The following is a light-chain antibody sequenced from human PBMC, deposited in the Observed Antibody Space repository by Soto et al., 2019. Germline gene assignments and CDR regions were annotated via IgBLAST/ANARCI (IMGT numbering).Light chain of an antibody. V-gene: IGLV1-47*01. CDR2: RNN. CDR1: SSNIGPNY. CDR3: AAWDDSLSGGV. J-gene: IGLJ3*02. Sequence: QSVLTQPPSASGTPGQRVTIFCSGSSSNIGPNYVYWYQHLPGTAPKLLIYRNNKGPSGVPDRFSGSKSGTSASLAISGLRSEDEGDYYCAAWDDSLSGGVFGGGTKLTVL.